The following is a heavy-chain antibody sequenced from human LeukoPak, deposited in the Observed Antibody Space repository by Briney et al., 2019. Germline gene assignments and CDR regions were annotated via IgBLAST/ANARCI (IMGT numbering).Heavy chain of an antibody. CDR3: ARVYNVDV. CDR2: INYSGTT. J-gene: IGHJ6*04. CDR1: GGSISTSNYY. D-gene: IGHD1-14*01. V-gene: IGHV4-39*07. Sequence: SETLSLTRTVSGGSISTSNYYWAWIRQSPGKGLEWIGSINYSGTTYYNPSLNSRVTISVDTSKNQFSLKVTSVTAADTAVYYCARVYNVDVWGKGTTVTVSS.